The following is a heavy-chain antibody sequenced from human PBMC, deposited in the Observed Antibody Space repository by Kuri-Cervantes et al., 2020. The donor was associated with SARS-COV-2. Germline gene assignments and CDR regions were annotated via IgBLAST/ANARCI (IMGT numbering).Heavy chain of an antibody. CDR1: LYAFTNYG. CDR2: IIPIFGTA. D-gene: IGHD6-13*01. Sequence: SVKVSCKASLYAFTNYGISWVRQAPGQGLEWMGGIIPIFGTANYAQKFQGSVTITADESTSTAYMELSRLGAEDTAVYYCGRDQGSSWEAGWFDPWGQGTLVTVSS. J-gene: IGHJ5*02. V-gene: IGHV1-69*13. CDR3: GRDQGSSWEAGWFDP.